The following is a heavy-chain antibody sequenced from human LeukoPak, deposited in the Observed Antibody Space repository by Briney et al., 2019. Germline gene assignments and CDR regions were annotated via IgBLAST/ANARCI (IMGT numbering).Heavy chain of an antibody. CDR1: GFTFSSYS. CDR2: ISSSSSYI. D-gene: IGHD6-19*01. Sequence: GGSLRLSCAASGFTFSSYSMNWVRQAPGKGLEWVSSISSSSSYIYYADSVKGRFTFSRDNAKNSLYLQMNSLRAEDTAVYYCARAGPRGSSGWSHWYFDLWGRGTLVTVSS. J-gene: IGHJ2*01. V-gene: IGHV3-21*01. CDR3: ARAGPRGSSGWSHWYFDL.